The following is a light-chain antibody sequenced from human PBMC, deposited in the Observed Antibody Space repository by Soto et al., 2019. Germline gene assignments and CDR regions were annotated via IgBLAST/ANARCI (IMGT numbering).Light chain of an antibody. CDR2: EVS. CDR1: SSDIGAYNY. Sequence: SVLTQPASVSGSPGQSITISCTGSSSDIGAYNYVSWFQQYPGKAPKLIISEVSNRPSGVSNRFSGSKSGTAASLTISGLQTEDEADYFCFSFTTDWTHVFGTGTKV. CDR3: FSFTTDWTHV. J-gene: IGLJ1*01. V-gene: IGLV2-14*01.